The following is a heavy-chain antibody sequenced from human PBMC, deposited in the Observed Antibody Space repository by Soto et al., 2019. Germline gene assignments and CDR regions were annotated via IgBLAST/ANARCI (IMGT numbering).Heavy chain of an antibody. Sequence: QITLKESGPTLVKPTQTLTLTCTFSGFSLSTSGVGVGWIRQPPGKALEWLALIYWDDDKRYSPSLKSRLTITKDTSKNQVVLTMTNMDPVDTATYYCAHKKGGSYYDADGIDYWGQGTLVTVSS. V-gene: IGHV2-5*02. J-gene: IGHJ4*02. CDR1: GFSLSTSGVG. CDR3: AHKKGGSYYDADGIDY. CDR2: IYWDDDK. D-gene: IGHD1-26*01.